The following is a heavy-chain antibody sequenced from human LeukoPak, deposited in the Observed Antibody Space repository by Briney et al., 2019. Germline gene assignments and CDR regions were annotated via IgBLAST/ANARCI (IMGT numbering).Heavy chain of an antibody. CDR1: GFTFDDYA. D-gene: IGHD3-10*01. J-gene: IGHJ4*02. CDR2: ISWNSGSI. CDR3: AKGGLWFGEKGFDY. V-gene: IGHV3-9*01. Sequence: GGSLRLSCAASGFTFDDYAMHWVRQAPGKGLEWVSGISWNSGSIGYADSVKGRFTISRDNAKNSLYLQMNSLRAEDTALYYCAKGGLWFGEKGFDYWGQGTLVTVSS.